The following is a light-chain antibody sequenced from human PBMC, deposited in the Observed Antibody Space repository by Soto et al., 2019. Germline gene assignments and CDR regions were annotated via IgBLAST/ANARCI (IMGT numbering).Light chain of an antibody. CDR3: QQYGNALPLT. Sequence: EIVLTQSPGTLSLSPGGGATLSCRASETLSSSYLHWYQQKPGQAPKLINFCASDRATGIPDRFSGSASGTEFTLPISRLEPEDFAVYYCQQYGNALPLTFRGGTRVQ. V-gene: IGKV3-20*01. J-gene: IGKJ4*01. CDR2: CAS. CDR1: ETLSSSY.